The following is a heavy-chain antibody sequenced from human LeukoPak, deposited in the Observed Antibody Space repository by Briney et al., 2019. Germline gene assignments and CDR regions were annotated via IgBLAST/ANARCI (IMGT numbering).Heavy chain of an antibody. D-gene: IGHD2-15*01. CDR2: ISYDGSNK. CDR1: GFIFSDYY. Sequence: GRSLRLSCAASGFIFSDYYMSWIRQAPGKGLEWVAVISYDGSNKYYADSVKGRFTISRDNSKNTLYLQMNSLRAEDTAVYYCARDRSVRYCSGGSCYFWFDPWGQGTLVTVSS. V-gene: IGHV3-30*03. J-gene: IGHJ5*02. CDR3: ARDRSVRYCSGGSCYFWFDP.